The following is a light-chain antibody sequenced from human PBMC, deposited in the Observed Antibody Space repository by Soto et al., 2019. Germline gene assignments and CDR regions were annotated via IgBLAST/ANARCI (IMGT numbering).Light chain of an antibody. J-gene: IGKJ1*01. CDR3: QQYNNWSWT. CDR1: QSVSSN. V-gene: IGKV3-15*01. CDR2: GAS. Sequence: EIVMTQSPSTLSVSPGERATLSCRASQSVSSNLAWYKQKPGQAPRLLIYGASTRATGIPARFSGSGSGTEFTLTISSLQSEDYAVYYCQQYNNWSWTFGQGTKVDIK.